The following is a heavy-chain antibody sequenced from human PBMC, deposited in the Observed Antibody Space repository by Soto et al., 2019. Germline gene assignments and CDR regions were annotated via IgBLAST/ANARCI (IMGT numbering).Heavy chain of an antibody. V-gene: IGHV1-18*01. J-gene: IGHJ6*01. CDR3: VRDVEFQLPTSEYSTFYPMHV. Sequence: QVQLVQSGGEVKRLGASVKVSCKASGYSFTNYAISWVRQAPGQGLEWMGWVSAYNHITNYAQKYQGRVTMTTDTSTTTAYMELRNLRSDDSAVYYCVRDVEFQLPTSEYSTFYPMHVW. CDR2: VSAYNHIT. D-gene: IGHD2-15*01. CDR1: GYSFTNYA.